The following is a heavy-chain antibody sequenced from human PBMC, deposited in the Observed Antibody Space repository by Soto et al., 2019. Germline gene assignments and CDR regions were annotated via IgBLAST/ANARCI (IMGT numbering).Heavy chain of an antibody. CDR2: ISGSGGST. J-gene: IGHJ5*02. CDR3: AKDPLYSSSSPSWFDP. D-gene: IGHD6-6*01. Sequence: RLSCAASGFTFSSYAMSWVRQAPGKGLEWVSAISGSGGSTYYADSVKGRFTISRDNSKNTLYLQMNSLRAEDTAVYYCAKDPLYSSSSPSWFDPWGQGTLVTVSS. CDR1: GFTFSSYA. V-gene: IGHV3-23*01.